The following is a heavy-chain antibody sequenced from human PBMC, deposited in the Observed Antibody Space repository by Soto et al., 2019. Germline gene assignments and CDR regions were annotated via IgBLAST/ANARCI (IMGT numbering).Heavy chain of an antibody. D-gene: IGHD2-15*01. CDR2: IDPSDSYT. V-gene: IGHV5-10-1*01. Sequence: GESLKISCKGSGYSFTSYWISWVRQMPGKGLEWMGRIDPSDSYTNYSPSFQGHVTISADKSISTAYLQWSSLKASDTAMYYCARGRDIVVVVDYYYYGMDVWGQGTTVTSP. J-gene: IGHJ6*02. CDR1: GYSFTSYW. CDR3: ARGRDIVVVVDYYYYGMDV.